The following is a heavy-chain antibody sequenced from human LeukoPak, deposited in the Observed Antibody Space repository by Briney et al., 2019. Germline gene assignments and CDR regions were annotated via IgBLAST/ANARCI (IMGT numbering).Heavy chain of an antibody. J-gene: IGHJ5*02. CDR1: GGSFSGYY. CDR3: ARGPAGLAARPSIGFDP. CDR2: INHSGST. V-gene: IGHV4-34*01. Sequence: PSETLSLTCAVYGGSFSGYYWSWIRQPPGKGLEWIGEINHSGSTNYNPSLKSRVTISVDTSKNQFSLKLSSVTAADTAVYYCARGPAGLAARPSIGFDPWGQGTLVTVSS. D-gene: IGHD6-6*01.